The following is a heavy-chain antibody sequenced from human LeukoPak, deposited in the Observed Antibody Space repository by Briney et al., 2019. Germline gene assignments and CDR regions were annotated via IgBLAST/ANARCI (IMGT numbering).Heavy chain of an antibody. J-gene: IGHJ4*02. V-gene: IGHV4-4*02. CDR1: GGPVTSTNW. D-gene: IGHD3-3*01. CDR2: IHLDGRT. Sequence: PSETLTLTCGVSGGPVTSTNWWTWVRPPPGKGLECIGMIHLDGRTNYNPSVKSRLTISIDLPENHISLKLTPLTAADTAVYYCAREGSFCRPLDYSGQGSLVTVSS. CDR3: AREGSFCRPLDY.